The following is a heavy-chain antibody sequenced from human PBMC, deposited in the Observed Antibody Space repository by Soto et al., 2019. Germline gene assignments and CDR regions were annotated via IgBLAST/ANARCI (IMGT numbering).Heavy chain of an antibody. D-gene: IGHD1-1*01. CDR2: IYYSGST. CDR1: GGSISSSSYY. Sequence: SETLSLTCTVSGGSISSSSYYWGWIRQPPGKGLEWIGSIYYSGSTYYNPSLKSRVTISVDTSKNQFSLKLSSVTAADTAVYYCARAGTALDYYYYYMDVWGKGTTVTVSS. J-gene: IGHJ6*03. CDR3: ARAGTALDYYYYYMDV. V-gene: IGHV4-39*01.